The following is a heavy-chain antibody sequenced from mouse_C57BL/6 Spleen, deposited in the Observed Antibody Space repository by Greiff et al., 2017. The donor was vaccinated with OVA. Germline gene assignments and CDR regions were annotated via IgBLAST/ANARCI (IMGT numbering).Heavy chain of an antibody. CDR3: ARSSLYYYGSSPYYFDY. J-gene: IGHJ2*01. D-gene: IGHD1-1*01. CDR1: GYTFTGYW. CDR2: ILPGSGST. Sequence: QVQLQQSGAELMKPGASVKLSCKATGYTFTGYWIEWVKQRPGHGLEWNGEILPGSGSTNHNEKFKGKATFTADTSSNTAYRQLSSLTTEDSAIYCCARSSLYYYGSSPYYFDYWGQGTTLTVSS. V-gene: IGHV1-9*01.